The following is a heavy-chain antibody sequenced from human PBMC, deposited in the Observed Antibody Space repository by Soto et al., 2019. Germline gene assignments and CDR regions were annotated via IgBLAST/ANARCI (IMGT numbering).Heavy chain of an antibody. CDR3: ARALYYGDYYYYGMDV. Sequence: QVQLVQSGAEVKKPGSSVKVSCKASGGTFSSYAISWVRQAPGQGLEWMGGIIPIFGTANYAQKFQGRVTITVDESTSTAYMELSSLRSEDTAVYYCARALYYGDYYYYGMDVWGQGTTVTVSS. CDR1: GGTFSSYA. D-gene: IGHD4-17*01. CDR2: IIPIFGTA. V-gene: IGHV1-69*12. J-gene: IGHJ6*02.